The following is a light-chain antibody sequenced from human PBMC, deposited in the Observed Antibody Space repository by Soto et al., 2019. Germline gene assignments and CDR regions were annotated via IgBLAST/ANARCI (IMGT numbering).Light chain of an antibody. V-gene: IGKV3-20*01. Sequence: EIVLTQSPGTLSLSPGERATLSCRASQSVTASCLAWYQQRPGQAPRLLIYGASSRASGIPDGFSGSGSGTDFTLTISRLELEDFAVYFCQQYGRSPGTFGQGTKVEIK. J-gene: IGKJ1*01. CDR1: QSVTASC. CDR3: QQYGRSPGT. CDR2: GAS.